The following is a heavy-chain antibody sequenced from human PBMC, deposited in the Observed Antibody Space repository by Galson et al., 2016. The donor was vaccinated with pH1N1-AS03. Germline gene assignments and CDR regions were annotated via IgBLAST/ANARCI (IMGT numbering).Heavy chain of an antibody. CDR2: IIPIFGTS. CDR3: AREYNWSDRQYYYGMDV. J-gene: IGHJ6*02. V-gene: IGHV1-69*13. Sequence: SVKVSCKASGGTFSTYAITWVRQAPGQGLEWMGGIIPIFGTSNYAQKFQGRVTITADESTTPAYLEMSGLRSEDTAVYYYAREYNWSDRQYYYGMDVWGQGTTVTVSS. D-gene: IGHD1-1*01. CDR1: GGTFSTYA.